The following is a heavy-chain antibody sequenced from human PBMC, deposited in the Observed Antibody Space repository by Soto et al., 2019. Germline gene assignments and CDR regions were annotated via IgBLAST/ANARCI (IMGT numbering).Heavy chain of an antibody. Sequence: ASVKVSCKASGGTFSSYTISWVRQAPGQGLEWMGRIIPILGIANYAQKFQGRVTITADKSTGTAYMELSSLRSEDTAGYYCARGITAPGTYNWFDPWGQGTLVTVSS. J-gene: IGHJ5*02. CDR1: GGTFSSYT. V-gene: IGHV1-69*02. D-gene: IGHD3-16*01. CDR2: IIPILGIA. CDR3: ARGITAPGTYNWFDP.